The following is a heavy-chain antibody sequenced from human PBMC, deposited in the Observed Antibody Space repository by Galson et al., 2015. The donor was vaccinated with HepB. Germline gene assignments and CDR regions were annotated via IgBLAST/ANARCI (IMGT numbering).Heavy chain of an antibody. Sequence: SVKVSCKASGYTFTSYGISWVRQAPGQGLEWMGWISAYSGNTNYAQKLQGRVTMTTDTSTSTAYMELRSLRSDDTAVYYCARNDCGDYFMRPHDYWGQGTLVTVSS. CDR2: ISAYSGNT. CDR1: GYTFTSYG. D-gene: IGHD4-17*01. CDR3: ARNDCGDYFMRPHDY. V-gene: IGHV1-18*04. J-gene: IGHJ4*01.